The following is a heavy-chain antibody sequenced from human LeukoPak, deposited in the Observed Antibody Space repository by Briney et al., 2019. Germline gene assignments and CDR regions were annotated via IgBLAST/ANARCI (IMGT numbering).Heavy chain of an antibody. D-gene: IGHD6-19*01. Sequence: ASVKVSCKASGYTFTSYGISWVRRAPGQGLEWMGWISAYNGNTNYAQKLQGRVTMTTDTSTSTAYMELRSLRSDDTAVYYCARVNKQWLVLECFDYWGQGTLVTVSS. V-gene: IGHV1-18*01. J-gene: IGHJ4*02. CDR1: GYTFTSYG. CDR3: ARVNKQWLVLECFDY. CDR2: ISAYNGNT.